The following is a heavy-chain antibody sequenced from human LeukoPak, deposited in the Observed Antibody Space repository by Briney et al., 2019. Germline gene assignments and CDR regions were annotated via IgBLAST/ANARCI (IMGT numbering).Heavy chain of an antibody. D-gene: IGHD6-6*01. CDR1: GFTFDGYA. J-gene: IGHJ3*02. CDR3: AKGLGAARGTNAFDI. CDR2: ISWNSGSI. Sequence: GGSLRLSCAASGFTFDGYAMHWVRQAPGKGLEWVSGISWNSGSIGYADSVKGRFTISRDNAKNSLYLQMNSLRAEDMALYYCAKGLGAARGTNAFDIWGQGTMVTVSS. V-gene: IGHV3-9*03.